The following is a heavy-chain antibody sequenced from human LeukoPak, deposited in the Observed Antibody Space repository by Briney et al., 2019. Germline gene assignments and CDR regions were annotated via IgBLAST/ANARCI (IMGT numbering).Heavy chain of an antibody. CDR2: LYYSGSS. CDR1: GDSISSSNSY. Sequence: SETLSLTCTVSGDSISSSNSYRGWIRQPPGKGLEWIGSLYYSGSSYYNPSLKSRVTISADTSKNQFSLKLTSVTAADTAVYYCAGERGEEYSSGWYKTNFFDNWGQGIRVTVSS. D-gene: IGHD6-19*01. CDR3: AGERGEEYSSGWYKTNFFDN. J-gene: IGHJ4*02. V-gene: IGHV4-39*02.